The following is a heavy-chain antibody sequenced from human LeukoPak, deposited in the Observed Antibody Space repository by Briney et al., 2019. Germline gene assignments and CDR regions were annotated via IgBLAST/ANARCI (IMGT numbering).Heavy chain of an antibody. Sequence: SETLSLTCAVSGGSISSSNWWSWVRQPPGKGLEWIGEIYHSGSTNYNPSLKSRVTISVDTSKNQFSLKLSSVTAADTAVYYCARRRAGYSYGFYRNWFDPWGQGTLVTVSS. CDR1: GGSISSSNW. CDR3: ARRRAGYSYGFYRNWFDP. CDR2: IYHSGST. V-gene: IGHV4-4*02. J-gene: IGHJ5*02. D-gene: IGHD5-18*01.